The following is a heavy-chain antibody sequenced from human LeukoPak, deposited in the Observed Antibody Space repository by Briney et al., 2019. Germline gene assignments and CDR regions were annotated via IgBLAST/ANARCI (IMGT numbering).Heavy chain of an antibody. Sequence: SETLSLTCTVSGGSISRGGYYWSWIRQHPGKGLEWIGYIYYSGSTYYNPSLKSRVTMSVDTSKNQFSLKLSSVTAADTAVYYCARGLVVPAAIGGMDVWGQGTTVTVSS. V-gene: IGHV4-31*03. CDR3: ARGLVVPAAIGGMDV. CDR2: IYYSGST. J-gene: IGHJ6*02. D-gene: IGHD2-2*01. CDR1: GGSISRGGYY.